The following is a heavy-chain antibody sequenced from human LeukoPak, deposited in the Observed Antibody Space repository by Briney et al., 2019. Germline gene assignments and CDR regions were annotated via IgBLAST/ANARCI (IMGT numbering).Heavy chain of an antibody. CDR3: ARDTSIAVAGRNYYYMDV. CDR1: GYTFTSYY. Sequence: GASVKVSCKASGYTFTSYYMHWVRQAPGQGLEWMGIINPSGGSTSYAQKFQGRVTMTRDMSTSTAYMELSSLRSEDTAVYYCARDTSIAVAGRNYYYMDVWGKGTTVTVSS. CDR2: INPSGGST. V-gene: IGHV1-46*01. J-gene: IGHJ6*03. D-gene: IGHD6-19*01.